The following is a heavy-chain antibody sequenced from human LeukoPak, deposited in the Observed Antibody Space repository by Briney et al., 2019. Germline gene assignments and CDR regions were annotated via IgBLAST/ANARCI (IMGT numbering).Heavy chain of an antibody. Sequence: PGGSLRLSCAASGFSFISYGMHWVRQAPGKGLEWVGVISDDGRWKDYADSVKGRFTISRDNSKDTLYLQMNSLRAEDTAVYYCAKRPSDYGDYVSYFDYWGQGTLVTVSS. CDR3: AKRPSDYGDYVSYFDY. V-gene: IGHV3-30*18. J-gene: IGHJ4*02. D-gene: IGHD4-17*01. CDR2: ISDDGRWK. CDR1: GFSFISYG.